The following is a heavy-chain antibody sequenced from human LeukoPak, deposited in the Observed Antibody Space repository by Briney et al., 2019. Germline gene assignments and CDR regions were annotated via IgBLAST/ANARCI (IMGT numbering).Heavy chain of an antibody. CDR2: IKSKTDGGTT. D-gene: IGHD4-17*01. CDR3: TTSENYGDYYFDY. J-gene: IGHJ4*02. Sequence: GGSLRLSCAASGFTFSNAWMSWVRQAPGKGLEWVGCIKSKTDGGTTDYAAPVKGRFTISRDDSKNTLYLQMNSLKTEDTAVYYCTTSENYGDYYFDYWGQGTLVTVSS. V-gene: IGHV3-15*01. CDR1: GFTFSNAW.